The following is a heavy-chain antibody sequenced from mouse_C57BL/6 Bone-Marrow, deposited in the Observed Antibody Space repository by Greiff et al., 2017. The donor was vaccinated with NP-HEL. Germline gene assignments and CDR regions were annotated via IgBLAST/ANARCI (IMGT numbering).Heavy chain of an antibody. Sequence: QVQLKQPGAELVKPGASVKLSCKASGYTFTSYWMHWVKQRPGQGLEWIGMIHPHSGSTNYNEKFKSKATLTVDKSSSTAYMQLSSLTSEDSAVYYCARDGGSSYWYFDVWGTGTTVTVSS. CDR2: IHPHSGST. CDR1: GYTFTSYW. D-gene: IGHD1-1*01. CDR3: ARDGGSSYWYFDV. J-gene: IGHJ1*03. V-gene: IGHV1-64*01.